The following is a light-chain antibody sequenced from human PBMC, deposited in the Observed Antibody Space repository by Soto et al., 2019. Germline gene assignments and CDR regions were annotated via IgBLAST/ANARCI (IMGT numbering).Light chain of an antibody. J-gene: IGLJ2*01. CDR1: SSNIGSNA. V-gene: IGLV1-44*01. CDR2: YDD. CDR3: AAWDDSLNGPI. Sequence: QSVLTQPPLASGTPGQRVAISCSGSSSNIGSNAVNWYQQLPGTAPKLLIYYDDQRPSGVPDRFSGSKSDTSASLAISGLQSEDEADYYCAAWDDSLNGPIFGGGTKVTVL.